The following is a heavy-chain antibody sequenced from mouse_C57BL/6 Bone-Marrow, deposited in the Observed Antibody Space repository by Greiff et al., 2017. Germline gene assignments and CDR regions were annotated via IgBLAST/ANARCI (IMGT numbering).Heavy chain of an antibody. CDR3: ARGGEMDDYGADD. CDR1: GYSITSGYY. CDR2: ISYDGSN. V-gene: IGHV3-6*01. D-gene: IGHD2-4*01. J-gene: IGHJ2*01. Sequence: EVKLMESGPGLVKPSQSLSLTCSVTGYSITSGYYWNWIRQFPGNKLEWMGYISYDGSNNYNPSLKNRISITRATSKNQFFLKLNSVTTEDTATYYGARGGEMDDYGADDWGQGTTLTVSS.